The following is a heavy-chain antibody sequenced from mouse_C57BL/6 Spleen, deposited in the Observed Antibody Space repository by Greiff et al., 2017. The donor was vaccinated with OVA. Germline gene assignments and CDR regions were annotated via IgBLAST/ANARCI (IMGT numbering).Heavy chain of an antibody. CDR3: ARRDPWFAY. CDR2: ISGGGGNT. CDR1: GFTFSSYT. Sequence: EVKLVESGGGLVKPGGSLKLSCAASGFTFSSYTMSWVRQTPEKRLEWVATISGGGGNTYYPDSVKGRFTISRDNAKNTLYLQMSSLRSEDTALYYCARRDPWFAYWGQGTLVTVSA. J-gene: IGHJ3*01. V-gene: IGHV5-9*01.